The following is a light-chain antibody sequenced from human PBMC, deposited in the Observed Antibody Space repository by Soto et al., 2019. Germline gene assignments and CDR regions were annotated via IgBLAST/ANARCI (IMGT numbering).Light chain of an antibody. V-gene: IGKV3-15*01. CDR3: QQYDNWPYT. J-gene: IGKJ2*01. CDR1: QSFNNY. Sequence: ELVMTHSPATLSVSPGERATLSCSASQSFNNYLAWYQQKPGQAPRLLIYGASTRATAIPARFSGRGSGTEFTLTISSLQSEDFAVYFCQQYDNWPYTFGQGTKLEIK. CDR2: GAS.